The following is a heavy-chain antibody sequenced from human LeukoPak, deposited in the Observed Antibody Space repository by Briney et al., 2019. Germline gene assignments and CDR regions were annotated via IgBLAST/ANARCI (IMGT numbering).Heavy chain of an antibody. Sequence: GGSLRLSCAASGFTFSSYGMHWVRQAPGKGLEWVAFIRHDEKNTYYGDSVKGRFTISRDNSKNTLFLQMNSLIPEDTAVYYCAKAFLYWSPLHDYFDNWGQGTLVTVSS. V-gene: IGHV3-30*02. CDR3: AKAFLYWSPLHDYFDN. CDR1: GFTFSSYG. CDR2: IRHDEKNT. J-gene: IGHJ4*02. D-gene: IGHD3-3*02.